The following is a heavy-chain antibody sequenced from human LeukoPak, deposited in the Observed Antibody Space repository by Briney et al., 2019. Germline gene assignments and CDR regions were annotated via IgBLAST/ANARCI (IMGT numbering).Heavy chain of an antibody. CDR2: ISSSSSYI. V-gene: IGHV3-21*01. Sequence: GGSLRLSCAASGFTFSSYSMNWVRQAPGKGLEWVSSISSSSSYIYYADSVKGRFTISRDNAKNSLYLQMNSLRAEDTAVYYCAILDTTVTPSTAFDIWGQGTMVTVSS. CDR3: AILDTTVTPSTAFDI. J-gene: IGHJ3*02. D-gene: IGHD4-17*01. CDR1: GFTFSSYS.